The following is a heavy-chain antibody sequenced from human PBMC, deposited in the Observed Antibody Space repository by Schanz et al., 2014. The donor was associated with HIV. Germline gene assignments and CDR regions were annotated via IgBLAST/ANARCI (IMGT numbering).Heavy chain of an antibody. CDR1: GFSFSVYS. Sequence: VQLVESGGGVVQPGRSLRLSCAASGFSFSVYSMNWVRQAPGKGLEWVSSISGSGGSTYYADSVKGRFTISRGNSKNTLYLQMNSLRAEDTAVYYCAKGGFYGDYVSYYYGLDVWGQGTTVTVSS. J-gene: IGHJ6*02. CDR2: ISGSGGST. D-gene: IGHD4-17*01. CDR3: AKGGFYGDYVSYYYGLDV. V-gene: IGHV3-23*04.